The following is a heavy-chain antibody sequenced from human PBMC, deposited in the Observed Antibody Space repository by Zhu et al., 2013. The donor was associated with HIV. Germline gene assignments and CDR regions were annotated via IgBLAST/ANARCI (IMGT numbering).Heavy chain of an antibody. V-gene: IGHV1-18*01. CDR1: GYTFSNHR. D-gene: IGHD2-2*01. J-gene: IGHJ4*02. CDR3: ARDRAVSFAMPASAY. Sequence: QVQLVQSGTEVKKPGASVKVSCKASGYTFSNHRISWVRQAPGQGLEWMGLINSYNGNTDYAQSLQGRVTMTTDTSTGTAYLELRDLRSDDTAVYYCARDRAVSFAMPASAYWGQGTLVIVSS. CDR2: INSYNGNT.